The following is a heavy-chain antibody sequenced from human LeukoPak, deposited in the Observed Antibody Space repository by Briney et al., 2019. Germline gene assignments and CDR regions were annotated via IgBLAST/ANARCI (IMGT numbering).Heavy chain of an antibody. CDR3: ARGYYDRGSLYYFDY. Sequence: ASVKVSCKTSGYTXTGYYMHWVGQAPGQGLEWMGWIDPNSGGTNYAQKFQGRVTMTRDTSIGTAYMELSGLTSDDTAVYYCARGYYDRGSLYYFDYWGQGTLVTVSS. J-gene: IGHJ4*02. V-gene: IGHV1-2*02. D-gene: IGHD3-22*01. CDR2: IDPNSGGT. CDR1: GYTXTGYY.